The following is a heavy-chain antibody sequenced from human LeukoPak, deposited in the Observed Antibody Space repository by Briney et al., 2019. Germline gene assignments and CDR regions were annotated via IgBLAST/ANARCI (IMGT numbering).Heavy chain of an antibody. CDR1: GYSFTSYW. CDR2: IYPGDSDT. D-gene: IGHD3-10*01. J-gene: IGHJ4*02. Sequence: GESLKISCKGSGYSFTSYWIGWVRQMPGKGLEWMGIIYPGDSDTRYSPSFQGQVTISADKSISTAYLQWSSLKASDTAMYYCARHVRYGSGRDKYFDYWGQGTLVTVSS. CDR3: ARHVRYGSGRDKYFDY. V-gene: IGHV5-51*01.